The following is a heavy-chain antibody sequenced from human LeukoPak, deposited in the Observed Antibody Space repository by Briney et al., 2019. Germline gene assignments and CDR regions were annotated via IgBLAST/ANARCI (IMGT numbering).Heavy chain of an antibody. Sequence: GASVKVSCKASGYTFTSYDINWVRQATGQGLEWMGWMNPNSGNTGYAQKFQGRVTMTRNTSISTAYMELSSLRSEDTAVYYCARGLLLWFGELSNYYYYGMDVWGQGTTVTVS. CDR3: ARGLLLWFGELSNYYYYGMDV. V-gene: IGHV1-8*01. D-gene: IGHD3-10*01. J-gene: IGHJ6*02. CDR2: MNPNSGNT. CDR1: GYTFTSYD.